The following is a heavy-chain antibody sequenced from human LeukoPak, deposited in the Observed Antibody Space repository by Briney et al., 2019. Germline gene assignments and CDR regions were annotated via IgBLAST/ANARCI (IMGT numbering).Heavy chain of an antibody. V-gene: IGHV3-21*01. CDR3: ARAVAVAGTSSWFDP. Sequence: GGSLRLSCVASGFTFSSYSMTWVRQAPGKGLEWVSSISSSSSYIYYADSVKGRFTISRDNAKNSLYLQMNGLRAEDTAVYYCARAVAVAGTSSWFDPWGQGTLVTVSS. CDR1: GFTFSSYS. J-gene: IGHJ5*02. D-gene: IGHD6-19*01. CDR2: ISSSSSYI.